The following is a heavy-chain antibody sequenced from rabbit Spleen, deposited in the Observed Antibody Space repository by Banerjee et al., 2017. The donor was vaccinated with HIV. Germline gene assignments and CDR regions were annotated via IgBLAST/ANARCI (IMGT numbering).Heavy chain of an antibody. Sequence: QSLEESGGDLVKPGASLTLTCTASGFSFSTTYYMCWVRQAPGKGLDWIACIEAGSSGFTYFASWAKGRFTISKTSSTTVTLQMTSLTAADTATYFCARDTGTSFSTYGMDLWGPGTLVTVS. D-gene: IGHD7-1*01. CDR2: IEAGSSGFT. V-gene: IGHV1S40*01. CDR3: ARDTGTSFSTYGMDL. J-gene: IGHJ6*01. CDR1: GFSFSTTYY.